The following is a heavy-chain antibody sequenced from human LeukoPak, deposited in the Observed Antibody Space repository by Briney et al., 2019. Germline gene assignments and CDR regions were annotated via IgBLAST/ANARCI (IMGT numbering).Heavy chain of an antibody. D-gene: IGHD1-26*01. V-gene: IGHV1-18*01. CDR1: GYTFTTFR. CDR2: ISAYNGDT. J-gene: IGHJ4*02. Sequence: ASVKVSCKASGYTFTTFRIMWVRQPPGQGLEWMGWISAYNGDTNYAQKLQGRVTMTTDTSTSTAYMELRSLRSDDTAVYYCARAASGSYFFDYWGQGTLVTVSS. CDR3: ARAASGSYFFDY.